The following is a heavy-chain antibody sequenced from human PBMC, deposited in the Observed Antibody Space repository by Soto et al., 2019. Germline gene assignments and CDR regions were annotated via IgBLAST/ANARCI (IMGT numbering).Heavy chain of an antibody. J-gene: IGHJ3*02. CDR1: GYTFTSYA. CDR3: ARDHAIVGAPDAFDI. CDR2: INAGSGNT. D-gene: IGHD1-26*01. V-gene: IGHV1-3*01. Sequence: GASVKVSCKACGYTFTSYAMHWVRQAPGQRLEWMGWINAGSGNTKYSQKFQGRVTITRDTSASTAYMELSSLRSEDTAVYYCARDHAIVGAPDAFDIWGHRKRVTVS.